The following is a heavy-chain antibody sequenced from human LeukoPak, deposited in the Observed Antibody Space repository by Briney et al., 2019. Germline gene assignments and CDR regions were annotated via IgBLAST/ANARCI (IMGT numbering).Heavy chain of an antibody. CDR1: GFTFSSYE. Sequence: GGSLRLSCAASGFTFSSYEMNWVRQAPGKGLEWVSYISSSGSTIYYADSVKGRFTISRDNSKNTLYLQMNSLRAEDTAVYYCAKVRSRPATMIVVALDYWGQGTLVTVSS. D-gene: IGHD3-22*01. CDR2: ISSSGSTI. CDR3: AKVRSRPATMIVVALDY. J-gene: IGHJ4*02. V-gene: IGHV3-48*03.